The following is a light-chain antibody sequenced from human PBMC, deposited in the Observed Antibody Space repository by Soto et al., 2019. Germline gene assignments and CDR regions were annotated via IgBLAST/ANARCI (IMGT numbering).Light chain of an antibody. J-gene: IGLJ2*01. CDR3: MLYMGDRLVV. CDR2: STN. Sequence: QAVVTPEPSLSVSPGGTVTLTCGLTSGSVSTTYYPSWYQQTPGQAPRTLIYSTNIRSSGVPDRFSGSILGNKAALTITGAEADDESDYHCMLYMGDRLVVFGGGTKLTVL. CDR1: SGSVSTTYY. V-gene: IGLV8-61*01.